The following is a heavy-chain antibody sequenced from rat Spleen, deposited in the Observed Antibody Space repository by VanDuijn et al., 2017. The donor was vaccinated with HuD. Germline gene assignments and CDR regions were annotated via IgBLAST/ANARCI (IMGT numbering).Heavy chain of an antibody. CDR3: TRWTQPFDY. CDR1: GFTFSDYY. J-gene: IGHJ2*01. CDR2: ISYDGGGT. V-gene: IGHV5-20*01. D-gene: IGHD1-12*02. Sequence: EVQLMESGGGLVQPGRSLKLSCAASGFTFSDYYMAWVRQAPTKGLEWVASISYDGGGTYYRDSVKGRFTISRDEAKNTLYLQMDSLRSEDTATYYCTRWTQPFDYWGQGVMVTVSS.